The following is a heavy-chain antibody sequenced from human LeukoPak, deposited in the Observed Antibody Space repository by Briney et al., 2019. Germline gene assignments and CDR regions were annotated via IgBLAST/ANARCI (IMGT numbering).Heavy chain of an antibody. CDR1: GDSISSYF. D-gene: IGHD4-17*01. Sequence: SETLSLTCTVSGDSISSYFWSWIRQPPGKGLEWIGYIYYSGSTNYNPSLKSRVTISVDTSKTHFSLKLSSVTAADTAVYYCARSPYCGEGLDYYYYGMDVWGQGTTVTVSS. CDR3: ARSPYCGEGLDYYYYGMDV. V-gene: IGHV4-59*01. J-gene: IGHJ6*02. CDR2: IYYSGST.